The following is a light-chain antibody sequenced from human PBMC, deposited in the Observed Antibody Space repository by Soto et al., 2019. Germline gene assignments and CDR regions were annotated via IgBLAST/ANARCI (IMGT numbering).Light chain of an antibody. Sequence: QSALTQPASVSGSPGQSITISCTGTSSDVGSYNLVSWYQHHPGKAPKLLIFEGNKRPSGVSYRFSGSKSGNTASLTISGLQAEDEADYHCCSYGGFSTFVLFGGGTKVTVL. CDR3: CSYGGFSTFVL. V-gene: IGLV2-23*03. J-gene: IGLJ2*01. CDR2: EGN. CDR1: SSDVGSYNL.